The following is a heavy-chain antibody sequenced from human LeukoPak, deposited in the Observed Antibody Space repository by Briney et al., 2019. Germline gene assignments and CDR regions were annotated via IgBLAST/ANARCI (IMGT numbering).Heavy chain of an antibody. D-gene: IGHD3-10*01. V-gene: IGHV3-48*04. J-gene: IGHJ6*03. Sequence: GGSLRLSCAASGFTFTEYNIIWVRQAPGEGLEWVSFISDISDRSSTIHYADSVKGRFTISRDNAERSVYLQMNSLRADDTAVYYCARVRGPTLKTCYMDVWGTGTTVTVSS. CDR2: ISDRSSTI. CDR3: ARVRGPTLKTCYMDV. CDR1: GFTFTEYN.